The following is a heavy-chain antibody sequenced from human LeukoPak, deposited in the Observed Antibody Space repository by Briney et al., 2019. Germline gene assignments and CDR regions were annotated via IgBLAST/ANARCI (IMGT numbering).Heavy chain of an antibody. D-gene: IGHD3-10*01. CDR2: INHSGST. V-gene: IGHV4-34*01. J-gene: IGHJ4*02. CDR1: GGSFSGYY. Sequence: SETLSLACAVYGGSFSGYYWSWIRQPPGKGLEWIGEINHSGSTNYNPSLKSRVTISVDTSKNQLSLKLSSVTAADTAVYYCARGALWFGETIDYWGQGTLVTVSS. CDR3: ARGALWFGETIDY.